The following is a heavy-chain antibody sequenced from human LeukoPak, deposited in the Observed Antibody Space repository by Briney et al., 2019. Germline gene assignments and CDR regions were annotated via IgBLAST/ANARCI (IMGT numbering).Heavy chain of an antibody. D-gene: IGHD6-19*01. V-gene: IGHV3-53*01. CDR1: GFTFSSNW. Sequence: GGSLRLSCAASGFTFSSNWMSWVRQAPGKGLEWVAVIYSGGSTYYADSVKGRFTISRDNSKNTLYLQMNSLRAEDTAVYYCARGIAVAPRSLDYWGQGTLVTVSS. J-gene: IGHJ4*02. CDR2: IYSGGST. CDR3: ARGIAVAPRSLDY.